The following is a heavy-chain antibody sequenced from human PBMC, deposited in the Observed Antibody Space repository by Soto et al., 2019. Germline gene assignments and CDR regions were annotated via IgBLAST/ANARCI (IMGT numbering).Heavy chain of an antibody. Sequence: PGGSLRLSCAASGFTFSSYAMSWVRQAPGKGLEWVSAISGSGGSTYYADSVKGRFTISRDNSKNTLYLQMNSLRAEDTAVYYCNLRPGVFRFVPSFHGTAVPVS. V-gene: IGHV3-23*01. D-gene: IGHD2-21*01. CDR1: GFTFSSYA. CDR2: ISGSGGST. J-gene: IGHJ5*02. CDR3: NLRPGVFRFVP.